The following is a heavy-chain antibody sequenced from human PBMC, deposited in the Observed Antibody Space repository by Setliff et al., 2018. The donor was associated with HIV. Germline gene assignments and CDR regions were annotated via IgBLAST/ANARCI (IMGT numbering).Heavy chain of an antibody. CDR3: ARDVAVVATEF. Sequence: GGSLRLSCAASGFTFSSYWMSWVRQAPGKGLEWAANIKQDGSEKYYVDSVKGRFTISRDNAKNSLYLQMDSLRADDTAVYYCARDVAVVATEFWGQGTLVTVSS. CDR1: GFTFSSYW. D-gene: IGHD2-21*01. V-gene: IGHV3-7*01. CDR2: IKQDGSEK. J-gene: IGHJ4*02.